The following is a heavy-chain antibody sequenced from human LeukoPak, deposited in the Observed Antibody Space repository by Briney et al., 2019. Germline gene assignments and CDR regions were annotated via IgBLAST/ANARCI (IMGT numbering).Heavy chain of an antibody. D-gene: IGHD3-10*01. J-gene: IGHJ5*02. CDR3: AKGVQYGRFDP. CDR2: ISGSGGST. Sequence: GGSLRLSCAASGFTFSSYAMSWVRQAPGKGLEWVSAISGSGGSTYYADSVKGRFTISRDNAKNSLYLQMNSLRAEDTALYYCAKGVQYGRFDPWGQGTLVTVSS. V-gene: IGHV3-23*01. CDR1: GFTFSSYA.